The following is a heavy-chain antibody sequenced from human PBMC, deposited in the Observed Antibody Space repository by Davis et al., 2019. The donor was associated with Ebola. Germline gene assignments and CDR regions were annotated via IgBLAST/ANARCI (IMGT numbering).Heavy chain of an antibody. V-gene: IGHV4-34*01. CDR3: ARVRRSAAGTSRPYYYYYGMDV. Sequence: GSLRLSCAVYGGSFSGYYWSWIRQPPGKGLEWIGEINHSGSTNYNPSLKSRVTISVDTSKNQFSLKLSSVTAADTAVYYCARVRRSAAGTSRPYYYYYGMDVWGQGTTVTVSS. CDR1: GGSFSGYY. J-gene: IGHJ6*02. D-gene: IGHD6-13*01. CDR2: INHSGST.